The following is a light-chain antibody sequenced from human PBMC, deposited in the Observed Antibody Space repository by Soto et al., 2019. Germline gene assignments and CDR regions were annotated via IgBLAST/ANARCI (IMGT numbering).Light chain of an antibody. J-gene: IGLJ1*01. V-gene: IGLV2-11*01. CDR2: DVT. Sequence: QPVLTQPRSVSGSPGQSVTISCTGTSSDVGGYNYVSWYQQHPGKAPKLMIYDVTKRPSGVPDRFSGSKSGNTASLTISGLQAEDEAEYYAGSYTFDVFGSGTKVTVL. CDR3: EYYAGSYTFDV. CDR1: SSDVGGYNY.